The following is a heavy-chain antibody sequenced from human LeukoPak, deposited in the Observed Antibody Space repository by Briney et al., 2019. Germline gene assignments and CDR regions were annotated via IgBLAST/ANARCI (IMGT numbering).Heavy chain of an antibody. J-gene: IGHJ4*02. V-gene: IGHV4-28*03. CDR1: GYSISSNNW. CDR3: ARAHYYGSGSYPFDY. D-gene: IGHD3-10*01. CDR2: IYCSGNT. Sequence: SETLSLTCTVSGYSISSNNWWAWIRQPPGKGLEWIGYIYCSGNTYYSPSLKSRVTMSLDTSKNQFSLKLSSVTAADTAVYYCARAHYYGSGSYPFDYWGQGTLVTVSS.